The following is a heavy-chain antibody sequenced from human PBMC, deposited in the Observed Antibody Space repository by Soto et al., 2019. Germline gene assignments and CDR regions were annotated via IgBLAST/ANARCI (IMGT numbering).Heavy chain of an antibody. CDR1: GYIFTSYD. CDR3: ARGPATAPDAY. Sequence: ASGKVCCKTSGYIFTSYDIHWVRQAPGQGLEWMGIINPSGGTTTYAQKFQGRVTMTRDTSTSTVYMELSSLRSEDTAVYYCARGPATAPDAYWGLGTLVTVSS. CDR2: INPSGGTT. J-gene: IGHJ4*02. D-gene: IGHD2-2*01. V-gene: IGHV1-46*01.